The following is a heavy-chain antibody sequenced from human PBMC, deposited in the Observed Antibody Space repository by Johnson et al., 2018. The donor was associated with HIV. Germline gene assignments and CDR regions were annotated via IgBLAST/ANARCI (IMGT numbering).Heavy chain of an antibody. CDR2: ISYDGSNK. CDR1: GFTFSSYA. D-gene: IGHD4-23*01. Sequence: QMQLVESGGGVVQPGRSLRLSCADSGFTFSSYAMHWVRQAPGKGLEWVAVISYDGSNKYYADSVKGRFTVSRDNSKTTLYVEMNSLRSEDTALYYCTKGGRMTTVGTPGDAFDIWGQGTKVTVTS. CDR3: TKGGRMTTVGTPGDAFDI. J-gene: IGHJ3*02. V-gene: IGHV3-30-3*01.